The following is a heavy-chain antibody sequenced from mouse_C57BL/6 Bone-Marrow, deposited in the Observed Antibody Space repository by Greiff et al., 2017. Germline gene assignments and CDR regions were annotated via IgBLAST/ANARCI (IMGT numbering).Heavy chain of an antibody. J-gene: IGHJ3*01. CDR3: TRGGWLLAWFAY. CDR1: GYTFTSYW. D-gene: IGHD2-3*01. V-gene: IGHV1-5*01. CDR2: IYPGNSDT. Sequence: VQLQQSGTVLARPGASVKMSCKTSGYTFTSYWMHWVKQRPGQGLEWIGAIYPGNSDTSYNQKFKGKAKLTAVTSASTAYMERSSLTNEDSAVYYCTRGGWLLAWFAYWGQGTLVTVSA.